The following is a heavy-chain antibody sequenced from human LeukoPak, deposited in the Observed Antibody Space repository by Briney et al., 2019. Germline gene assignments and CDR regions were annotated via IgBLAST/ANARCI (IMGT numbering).Heavy chain of an antibody. J-gene: IGHJ4*02. V-gene: IGHV4-34*01. CDR3: ARGDYGYPQRFDY. D-gene: IGHD4-17*01. CDR2: INHSGST. CDR1: GGSFSGYY. Sequence: SETLSLTCAIYGGSFSGYYWSWIRQPPGKGLEWIGEINHSGSTNYNPSLKSRVTISVDTSKNQFSLKLSSVTAADTAVYYCARGDYGYPQRFDYWGQGTLVTVSS.